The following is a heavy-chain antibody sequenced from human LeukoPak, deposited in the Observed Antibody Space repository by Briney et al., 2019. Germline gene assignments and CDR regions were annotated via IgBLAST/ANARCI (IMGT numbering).Heavy chain of an antibody. D-gene: IGHD4-17*01. CDR3: AKAEYDDYAGDAFDI. V-gene: IGHV3-23*01. J-gene: IGHJ3*02. Sequence: GGSQRLPCAASGLTFSNFAMSWVRQAPGKGLEWVSAISGSGGNTYYADSVKGRFTISRDNTKNTLHLQMNSLRADDTALYYCAKAEYDDYAGDAFDIRGQGTMVTVSS. CDR2: ISGSGGNT. CDR1: GLTFSNFA.